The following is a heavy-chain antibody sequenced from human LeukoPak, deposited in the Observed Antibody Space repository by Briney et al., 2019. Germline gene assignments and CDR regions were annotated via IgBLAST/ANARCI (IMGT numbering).Heavy chain of an antibody. CDR2: ISSSSSYI. CDR1: GFTFSSYS. J-gene: IGHJ4*02. V-gene: IGHV3-21*01. CDR3: ARDKWELLEDGFPFDY. D-gene: IGHD1-26*01. Sequence: GGSLRLSCAASGFTFSSYSMNWVRQAPGKGLEWVSSISSSSSYIYYADSVKGRFTISRDNAKNSLYLQMNSLRAEDTAVYYCARDKWELLEDGFPFDYWGQGTLVTVSS.